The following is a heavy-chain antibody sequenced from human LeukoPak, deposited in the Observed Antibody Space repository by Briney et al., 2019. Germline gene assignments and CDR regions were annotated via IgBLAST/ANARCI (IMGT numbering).Heavy chain of an antibody. J-gene: IGHJ4*02. CDR3: ARGPIIVVVPAAMFDFDY. V-gene: IGHV1-46*01. CDR1: GYTFTSYY. D-gene: IGHD2-2*01. CDR2: INPSGGST. Sequence: ASVKVSCKASGYTFTSYYMHWVQQAPGQGLEWMGIINPSGGSTSYAQKFQGRVTMTRDTSTSTVYMELSSLRSEDTAVYYCARGPIIVVVPAAMFDFDYWGQGTLVTVSS.